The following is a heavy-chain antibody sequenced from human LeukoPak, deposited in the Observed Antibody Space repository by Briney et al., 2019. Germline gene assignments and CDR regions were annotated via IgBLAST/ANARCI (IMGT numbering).Heavy chain of an antibody. J-gene: IGHJ4*02. CDR2: IYTSGST. CDR1: GGSISSGSYY. Sequence: PSETLSLTCTVSGGSISSGSYYWSWIRPPAGKGLEWIGRIYTSGSTNYNPSLKSRVTISVDTSKNQFSLKLSSVTAADTAVYYCATWEPRGYYFDYWGQGTLVTVSS. V-gene: IGHV4-61*02. CDR3: ATWEPRGYYFDY. D-gene: IGHD1-26*01.